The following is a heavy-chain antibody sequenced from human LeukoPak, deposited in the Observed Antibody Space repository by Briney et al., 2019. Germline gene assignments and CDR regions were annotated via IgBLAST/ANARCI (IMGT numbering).Heavy chain of an antibody. CDR1: GFTFSSYA. V-gene: IGHV3-23*01. CDR3: AKAGTSYGYKYYYMDV. CDR2: ISGSGGST. J-gene: IGHJ6*03. Sequence: GGSLRLSCAASGFTFSSYAMSWVRQAPGKGLEWVSAISGSGGSTYYADSVKGRFTISRDNSKNTLYLQMNSLRAEDTAVYYCAKAGTSYGYKYYYMDVWGKGTTVTISS. D-gene: IGHD5-18*01.